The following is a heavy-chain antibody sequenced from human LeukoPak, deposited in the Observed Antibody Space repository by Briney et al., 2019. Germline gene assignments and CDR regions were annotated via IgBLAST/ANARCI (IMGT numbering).Heavy chain of an antibody. V-gene: IGHV3-53*01. CDR3: ARGRGSSVKGYFDY. CDR2: IYSGGST. CDR1: GFTVSSNY. J-gene: IGHJ4*02. Sequence: GGSLRLSCAASGFTVSSNYMSWVRQAPGKGLDWVSVIYSGGSTYYADSVKGRFTISRDNSKNTLYLQMNSLRAEDTAVYYCARGRGSSVKGYFDYWGQGTLVTVSS. D-gene: IGHD6-6*01.